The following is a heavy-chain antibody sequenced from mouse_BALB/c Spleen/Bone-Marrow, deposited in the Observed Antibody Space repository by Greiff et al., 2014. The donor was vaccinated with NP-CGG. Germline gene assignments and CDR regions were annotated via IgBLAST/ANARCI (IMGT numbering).Heavy chain of an antibody. CDR3: ARGGNYGY. V-gene: IGHV1S132*01. CDR1: GYTFTNYW. D-gene: IGHD2-1*01. CDR2: IFPGIGTT. J-gene: IGHJ2*01. Sequence: QVQLQQSGAELVKPGASVKLSCKTSGYTFTNYWTRWVKQRPGQGLGWIGEIFPGIGTTYYNEKFKGKATLTIDTSSSTAYMQLSSLTSEDSAVYFCARGGNYGYWGQGTTLTASS.